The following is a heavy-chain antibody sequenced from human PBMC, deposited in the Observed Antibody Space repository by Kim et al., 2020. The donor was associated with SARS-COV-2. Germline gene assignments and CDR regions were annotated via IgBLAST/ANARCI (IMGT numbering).Heavy chain of an antibody. CDR1: GYTLTSYD. J-gene: IGHJ6*03. CDR2: MNPNSGTT. V-gene: IGHV1-8*01. D-gene: IGHD3-3*01. CDR3: ARSVTIFGQTHYMDV. Sequence: ASVKVSCKASGYTLTSYDINWERQDTGQGLEWRGLMNPNSGTTGYAQKLQGRVTRTRNTSISTAYMELSSLRSEDTAVYYCARSVTIFGQTHYMDVWGKGTTVTVSS.